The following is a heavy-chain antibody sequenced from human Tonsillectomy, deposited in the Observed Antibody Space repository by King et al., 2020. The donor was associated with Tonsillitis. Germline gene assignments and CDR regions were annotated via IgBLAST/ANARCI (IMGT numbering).Heavy chain of an antibody. J-gene: IGHJ3*02. Sequence: VQLVQSGGEVKKPGASVKVSCKASGYPFTTYGISWVRQAPGQGLEWMGWMSAYSGNADYAQRFLGRVTMGTDTSTSTAYMELRSLRSDDTAVYYCAHYHGSGSYYLAFDIWGQGTMVIVS. D-gene: IGHD3-10*01. CDR1: GYPFTTYG. CDR2: MSAYSGNA. V-gene: IGHV1-18*01. CDR3: AHYHGSGSYYLAFDI.